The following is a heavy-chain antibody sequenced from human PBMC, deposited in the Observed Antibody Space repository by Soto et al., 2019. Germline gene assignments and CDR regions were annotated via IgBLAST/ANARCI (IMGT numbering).Heavy chain of an antibody. Sequence: GGSLRLSCAASGFTFSSYGMHWARQAPGKGLEWVAVISYDGSNKYYADSVKGRFTISRDNSKNTLYLQMNSLRAEDTAVYYCAKEITIFGFDAFDIWGQGTMVTVSS. V-gene: IGHV3-30*18. J-gene: IGHJ3*02. CDR1: GFTFSSYG. CDR2: ISYDGSNK. CDR3: AKEITIFGFDAFDI. D-gene: IGHD3-3*01.